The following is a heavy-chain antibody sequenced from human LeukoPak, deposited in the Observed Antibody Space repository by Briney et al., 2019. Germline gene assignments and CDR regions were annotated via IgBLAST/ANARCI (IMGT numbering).Heavy chain of an antibody. CDR1: GFTFSSYG. CDR2: IRYDGSNK. Sequence: PGGSLRLSCAASGFTFSSYGMHWVRQAPGKGLEWVAFIRYDGSNKYYADSVKGRFTISRDNSKNTLYLQMNSLRAEDTAVYYCARTVTHTLGYFQHWGQGTLVTVSS. D-gene: IGHD4-17*01. J-gene: IGHJ1*01. V-gene: IGHV3-30*02. CDR3: ARTVTHTLGYFQH.